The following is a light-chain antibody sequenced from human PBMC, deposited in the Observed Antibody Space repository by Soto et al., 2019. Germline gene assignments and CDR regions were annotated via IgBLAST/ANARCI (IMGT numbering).Light chain of an antibody. CDR1: QSISSW. J-gene: IGKJ4*02. CDR2: DAS. V-gene: IGKV1-5*01. CDR3: QQYNSYTLT. Sequence: IQRAHSPSTLSASVGERVAITCRASQSISSWLAWYQQKPGKAPKLLIYDASSLESGVPSRFSGSGSGTEFTLTISSLQPDDFATYYCQQYNSYTLTFGGGTKVDIK.